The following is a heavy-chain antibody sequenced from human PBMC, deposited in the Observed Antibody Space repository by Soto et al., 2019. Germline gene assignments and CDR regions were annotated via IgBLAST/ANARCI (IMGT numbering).Heavy chain of an antibody. CDR2: IRSNGGST. CDR3: VKDVGSSTNCYIGNWFDX. CDR1: GFTFSSYA. V-gene: IGHV3-64D*06. Sequence: PGGSLRLSFSASGFTFSSYAMHWVRQAPGKGLEYVSFIRSNGGSTYYADSVKGRFTISRDNSKNTMYLQMSSLRAEDTAVYYCVKDVGSSTNCYIGNWFDXWGQVTLVTVSX. J-gene: IGHJ5*02. D-gene: IGHD2-2*01.